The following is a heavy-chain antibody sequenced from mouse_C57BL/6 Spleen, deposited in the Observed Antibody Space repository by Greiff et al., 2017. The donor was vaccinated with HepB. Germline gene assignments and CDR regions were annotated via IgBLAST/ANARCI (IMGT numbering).Heavy chain of an antibody. D-gene: IGHD1-1*01. Sequence: VQLKESEGGLVQPGSSMKLSCTASGFTFSDYYMAWVRQVPEKGLEWVANINYDGSSTYYLDSLKSRFIISRDNAKNILYLQMSSLKSEDTATYYCARGGYYSYFDYWGQGTTLTVSS. CDR1: GFTFSDYY. J-gene: IGHJ2*01. CDR2: INYDGSST. V-gene: IGHV5-16*01. CDR3: ARGGYYSYFDY.